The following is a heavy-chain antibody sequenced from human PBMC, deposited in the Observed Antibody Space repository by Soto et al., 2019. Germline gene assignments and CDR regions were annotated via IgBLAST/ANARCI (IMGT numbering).Heavy chain of an antibody. J-gene: IGHJ6*02. Sequence: GGSLRLSCAASGFTFRSYGMHWVRQAPGKWLEWVAIISYDGSNKYYRDSVKGRFTISRDNSKNTLYLQMSSLRAEDTAVYYCAKNRLANPPYYFYYYGMDVWGQGXTVTVSS. D-gene: IGHD6-25*01. CDR1: GFTFRSYG. V-gene: IGHV3-30*18. CDR3: AKNRLANPPYYFYYYGMDV. CDR2: ISYDGSNK.